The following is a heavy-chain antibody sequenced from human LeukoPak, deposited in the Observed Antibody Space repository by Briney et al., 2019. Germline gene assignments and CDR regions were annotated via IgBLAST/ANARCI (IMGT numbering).Heavy chain of an antibody. CDR1: GYTFSDYY. J-gene: IGHJ3*02. CDR3: ARGEYRSGSKSDAFDI. CDR2: IDPNNGGT. V-gene: IGHV1-2*02. Sequence: GASVKVSCKASGYTFSDYYIHWLRQAPGQPFEWMGWIDPNNGGTKIAQKFQGRVTMTRDASITTDYMDLSGLSSDDAAVYYCARGEYRSGSKSDAFDIWGQGTMVTVSS. D-gene: IGHD6-19*01.